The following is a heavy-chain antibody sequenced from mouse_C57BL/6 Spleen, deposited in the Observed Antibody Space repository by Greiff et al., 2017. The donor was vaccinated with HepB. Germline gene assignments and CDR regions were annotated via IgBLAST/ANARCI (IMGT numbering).Heavy chain of an antibody. J-gene: IGHJ4*01. Sequence: EVHLVESGGDLVKPGGSLKLSCAASGFTFSSYGMSWVRQTPDKRLEWVATISSGGSYTYYPDSVKGRFTISRDNAKNTLYLQLSSLKSEDTAMYYCAGQLRLYYAMDYWGQGTSVTVSS. D-gene: IGHD3-2*02. CDR3: AGQLRLYYAMDY. CDR2: ISSGGSYT. V-gene: IGHV5-6*01. CDR1: GFTFSSYG.